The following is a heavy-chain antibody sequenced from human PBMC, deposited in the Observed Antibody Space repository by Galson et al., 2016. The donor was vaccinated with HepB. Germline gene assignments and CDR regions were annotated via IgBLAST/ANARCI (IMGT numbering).Heavy chain of an antibody. CDR2: IYWDDDK. D-gene: IGHD5-24*01. CDR1: GFSLNTSGVA. V-gene: IGHV2-5*02. Sequence: PALVKPTQTLTLTCTFSGFSLNTSGVAVGWIRQPPGKALKWLALIYWDDDKRYSPSLKSRLTITKDTSKHQVVLTLTSMDPVDTATYYCARYTNYCFDSWGQGTLVTVSS. J-gene: IGHJ4*02. CDR3: ARYTNYCFDS.